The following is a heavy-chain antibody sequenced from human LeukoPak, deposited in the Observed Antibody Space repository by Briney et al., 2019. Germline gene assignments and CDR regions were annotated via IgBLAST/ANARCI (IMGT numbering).Heavy chain of an antibody. CDR1: GGSISSYY. D-gene: IGHD3-22*01. J-gene: IGHJ3*02. Sequence: SETLSLTCTVSGGSISSYYWSWIRQHPGKGLEWIGYIYYSGSTYYNPSLKSRVTISVDTSKNQFSLKLSSVTAADTAVYYCARRSQGDSSGYYLQRKTQTFDIWGQGTMVTVSS. CDR2: IYYSGST. V-gene: IGHV4-59*06. CDR3: ARRSQGDSSGYYLQRKTQTFDI.